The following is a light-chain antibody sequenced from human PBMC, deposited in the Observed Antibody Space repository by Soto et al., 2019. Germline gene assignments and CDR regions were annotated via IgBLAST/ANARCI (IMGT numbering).Light chain of an antibody. CDR3: QSYAVGSPYV. CDR1: GSDVGYFNY. CDR2: EVD. V-gene: IGLV2-14*01. J-gene: IGLJ1*01. Sequence: QSVLTQPASVSGSPGQSITISCTGTGSDVGYFNYVSWYQQQPGKAPKLMIYEVDNRPSGVSIRFPGSKSGSTASLTISGLQAEDEADYYCQSYAVGSPYVLGTGTKVTVL.